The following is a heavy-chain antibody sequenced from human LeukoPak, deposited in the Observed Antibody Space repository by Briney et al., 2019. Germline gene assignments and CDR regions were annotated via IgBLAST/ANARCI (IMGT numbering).Heavy chain of an antibody. CDR3: AKGLYDYALGV. CDR2: IGARDGRT. V-gene: IGHV3-23*01. CDR1: GFTSRNYA. J-gene: IGHJ6*02. Sequence: GGSLRLSCAASGFTSRNYAMTWVRQAPGKGLDWVALIGARDGRTYYADPVKGRFTISRDNFKNTLYLQMNSLRAEDTAIYYCAKGLYDYALGVWGQGTAVTVSS.